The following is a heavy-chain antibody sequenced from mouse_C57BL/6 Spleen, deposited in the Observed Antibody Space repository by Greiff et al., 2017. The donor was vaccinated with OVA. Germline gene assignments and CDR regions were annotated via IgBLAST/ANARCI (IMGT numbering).Heavy chain of an antibody. Sequence: QVQLQQPGAELVRPGSSVKLSCKASGYTFTSYWMHWVKQRPIQGLEWIGNIDPSDSETHYNQKFKDKAPLTVDKSSSTAYMQLSSLTAEDSADYYWAKRAVGATGDVDGWGTGTTVTVAS. J-gene: IGHJ1*03. V-gene: IGHV1-52*01. D-gene: IGHD3-3*01. CDR1: GYTFTSYW. CDR3: AKRAVGATGDVDG. CDR2: IDPSDSET.